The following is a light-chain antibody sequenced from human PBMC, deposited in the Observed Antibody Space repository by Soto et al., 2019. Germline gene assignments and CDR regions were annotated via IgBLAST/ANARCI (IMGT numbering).Light chain of an antibody. J-gene: IGKJ3*01. CDR3: HQRSSWFT. Sequence: EIVLTQSPATLSLSPGERATLSCRASQSVSSYLAWYQQKPGQAPRLLIYDASNRATGIPARFSGSGSGTDFTLTISSLEPEDFAVYYCHQRSSWFTFGPGTKVDIK. CDR1: QSVSSY. CDR2: DAS. V-gene: IGKV3-11*01.